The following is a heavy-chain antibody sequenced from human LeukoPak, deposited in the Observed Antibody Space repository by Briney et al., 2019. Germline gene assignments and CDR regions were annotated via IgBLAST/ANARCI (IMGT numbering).Heavy chain of an antibody. J-gene: IGHJ1*01. D-gene: IGHD3-9*01. Sequence: GGSLRLSRATSGFTFSTAYMTWVRQAPGKGLEWVGRVKSRTDGGTIDYAAPVKGRFTISRDDSKNTLYLQMTSLKTEDTAVYYCTTDQDPDILAGTDFQHWGQGTLVTVSS. CDR1: GFTFSTAY. CDR3: TTDQDPDILAGTDFQH. V-gene: IGHV3-15*01. CDR2: VKSRTDGGTI.